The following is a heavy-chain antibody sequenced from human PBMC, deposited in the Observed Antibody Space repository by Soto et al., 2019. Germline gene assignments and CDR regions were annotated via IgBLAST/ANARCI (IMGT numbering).Heavy chain of an antibody. Sequence: GGSLRLSCAASGFTFSSYAMSWVRQAPGKGLEWVSAISGSGVSTYYADSVKGRFTISRDNSKNTLYLQMNSLRAEDTAVYYCAKQGDCSGGSCYLTRVYYYYGMDVWGQGTTVTVSS. CDR2: ISGSGVST. D-gene: IGHD2-15*01. CDR1: GFTFSSYA. J-gene: IGHJ6*02. V-gene: IGHV3-23*01. CDR3: AKQGDCSGGSCYLTRVYYYYGMDV.